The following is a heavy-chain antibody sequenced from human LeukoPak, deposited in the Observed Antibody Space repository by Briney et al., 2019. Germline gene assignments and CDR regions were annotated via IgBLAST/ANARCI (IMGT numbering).Heavy chain of an antibody. CDR3: ALRTREDYYYYMDV. CDR1: GGSISSSSYY. Sequence: SETLSLTCTVSGGSISSSSYYWGWIRQPPGKGLEWIGGIYYSGSTYYNPSLKSRVTISVDTSKNQFSLKLSSVTAADTAVYYCALRTREDYYYYMDVWGKGTTVTVSS. J-gene: IGHJ6*03. D-gene: IGHD1-26*01. V-gene: IGHV4-39*01. CDR2: IYYSGST.